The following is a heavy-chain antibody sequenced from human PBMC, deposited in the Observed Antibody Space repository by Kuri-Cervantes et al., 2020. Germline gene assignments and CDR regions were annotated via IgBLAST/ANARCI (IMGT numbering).Heavy chain of an antibody. CDR1: GGTFSSYA. J-gene: IGHJ3*02. D-gene: IGHD3-22*01. CDR2: IIPIFGTA. Sequence: SVKVSCKASGGTFSSYAISWVRQAPGQGLEWMGGIIPIFGTANYAQKFQGRVTMTEDTSTDTAYMELSSLRSEDTAVYYYATARVVVPPGLGIWGQGTMVTDSS. V-gene: IGHV1-69*06. CDR3: ATARVVVPPGLGI.